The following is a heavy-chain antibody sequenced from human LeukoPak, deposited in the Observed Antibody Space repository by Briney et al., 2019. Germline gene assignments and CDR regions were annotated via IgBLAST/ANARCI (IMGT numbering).Heavy chain of an antibody. J-gene: IGHJ3*02. CDR2: ISGSGGST. Sequence: GGSLRLSCAASGFTFSSYAMSWVRQAPGKGLEWVSAISGSGGSTYYADSVKGRFTISRDNSKNTPCLQMNSLRAEDAAVYYCAKATLAAAGELDIWGQGTMVTVSS. CDR1: GFTFSSYA. D-gene: IGHD6-13*01. V-gene: IGHV3-23*01. CDR3: AKATLAAAGELDI.